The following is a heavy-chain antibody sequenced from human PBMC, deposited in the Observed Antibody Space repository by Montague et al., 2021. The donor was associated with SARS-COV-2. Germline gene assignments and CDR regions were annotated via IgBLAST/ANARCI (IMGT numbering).Heavy chain of an antibody. D-gene: IGHD3-10*01. CDR3: ARGHYYGRKDYYYGVDV. J-gene: IGHJ6*02. V-gene: IGHV4-59*13. Sequence: SETLSLTCTVSGGFISSYYWTWIRQPPGKGLEWIGYIYYTGSTNYNPSLESRATISLDTSKNQFSLKLSSVTAADTAVYYCARGHYYGRKDYYYGVDVWGQGTTVTVSS. CDR2: IYYTGST. CDR1: GGFISSYY.